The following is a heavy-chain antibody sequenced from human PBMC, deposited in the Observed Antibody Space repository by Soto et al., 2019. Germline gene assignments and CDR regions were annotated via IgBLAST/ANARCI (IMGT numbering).Heavy chain of an antibody. V-gene: IGHV1-69*13. CDR2: IVPVFGRP. CDR3: AREGSGYNF. J-gene: IGHJ4*02. Sequence: EASVKVSCKASGGSFSNFGISWVRQAPGQGLEWMGGIVPVFGRPNYAQRFRGRLTITADESTSTGYVELISLRSDDTAVYYCAREGSGYNFWGQGTQVTVSS. D-gene: IGHD5-12*01. CDR1: GGSFSNFG.